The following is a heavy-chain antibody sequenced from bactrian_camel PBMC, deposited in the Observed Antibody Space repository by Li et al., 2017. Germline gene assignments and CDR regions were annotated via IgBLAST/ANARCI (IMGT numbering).Heavy chain of an antibody. Sequence: HVQLVESGGGSVQAGGSLRLSCAASPYATSSYYMAWFRRTPGKEREGVALIWPERGSTFYPDSVKGRFTISRDKAKDMLYLQMTGLKPEDTAMYYCAAGPNGGNWYQSDTYSYWGQGTQVTVS. CDR3: AAGPNGGNWYQSDTYSY. J-gene: IGHJ4*01. D-gene: IGHD6*01. CDR1: PYATSSYY. CDR2: IWPERGST. V-gene: IGHV3S6*01.